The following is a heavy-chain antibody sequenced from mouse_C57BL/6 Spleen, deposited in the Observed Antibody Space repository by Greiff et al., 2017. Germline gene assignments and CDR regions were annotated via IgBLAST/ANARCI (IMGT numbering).Heavy chain of an antibody. CDR2: ISDGGSYT. D-gene: IGHD2-4*01. CDR3: ARGGSYDYPYYFDY. J-gene: IGHJ2*01. V-gene: IGHV5-4*01. CDR1: GFTFSSYA. Sequence: VQLKESGGGLVKPGGSLKLSCAASGFTFSSYAMSWVRQTPEKRLEWVATISDGGSYTYYPDNVKGRFTISRDNAKNNLYLQMSHLKSEDTAMYYCARGGSYDYPYYFDYWGQGTTLTVSS.